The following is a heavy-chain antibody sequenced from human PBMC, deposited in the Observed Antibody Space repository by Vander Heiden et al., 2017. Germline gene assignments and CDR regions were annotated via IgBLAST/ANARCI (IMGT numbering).Heavy chain of an antibody. CDR2: ISYDGSNK. Sequence: QVQLVGSGGGVVQPGRSLRLSCAASGFTFSSYGMHWVRQAPGKGLEWVAVISYDGSNKYYADSVKGRFTISRDNSKNTLYLQMNSLRAEDTAVYYCAKDLGAGQGTWGQGTLVTVSS. D-gene: IGHD3-10*01. CDR3: AKDLGAGQGT. V-gene: IGHV3-30*18. J-gene: IGHJ5*02. CDR1: GFTFSSYG.